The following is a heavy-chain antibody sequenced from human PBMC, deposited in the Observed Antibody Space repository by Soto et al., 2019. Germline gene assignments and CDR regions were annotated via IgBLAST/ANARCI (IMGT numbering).Heavy chain of an antibody. CDR2: IIPILGIA. J-gene: IGHJ4*02. CDR1: GGTFSSYT. CDR3: ARYSPITGTTGAWYYFDY. D-gene: IGHD1-7*01. Sequence: SVKVSCKASGGTFSSYTISWVRQAPGQGLEWMGRIIPILGIANYAQKFQGRVTITADKSTSTAYMELSSLRAEDTAVYYCARYSPITGTTGAWYYFDYWGQGTLVTVSS. V-gene: IGHV1-69*02.